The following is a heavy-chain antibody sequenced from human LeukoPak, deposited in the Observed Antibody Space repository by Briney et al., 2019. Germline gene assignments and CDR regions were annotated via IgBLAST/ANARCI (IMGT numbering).Heavy chain of an antibody. CDR2: LSSGGSA. V-gene: IGHV4-39*07. CDR1: GGSISSSSYY. Sequence: SETLSLTCIVPGGSISSSSYYWAWIRQSPGKGLERIGTLSSGGSAYYNPSLTSRVSISKDTSDNQFSLRLYSVTAADTAVYYCARKQTGTMYDVWGQGTQVTVSS. CDR3: ARKQTGTMYDV. J-gene: IGHJ4*02. D-gene: IGHD1-7*01.